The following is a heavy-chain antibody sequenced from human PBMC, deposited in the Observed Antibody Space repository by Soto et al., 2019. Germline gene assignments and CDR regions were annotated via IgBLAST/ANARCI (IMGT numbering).Heavy chain of an antibody. CDR1: GGSISSFNYF. Sequence: QLQLQESGPGLVKPSETLSLACTVSGGSISSFNYFWGWIRQPPGKGLEWIGSLYYSGNTYYNPSPQSRVTISVDTSKKQCTLTLRSVTAADTAVYYCARGGGSTFNRFDPWGQGTLVTVSP. V-gene: IGHV4-39*01. CDR3: ARGGGSTFNRFDP. D-gene: IGHD2-15*01. J-gene: IGHJ5*02. CDR2: LYYSGNT.